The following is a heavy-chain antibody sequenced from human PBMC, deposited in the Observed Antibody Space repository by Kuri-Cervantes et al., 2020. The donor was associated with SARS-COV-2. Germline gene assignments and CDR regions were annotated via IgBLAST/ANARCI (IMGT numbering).Heavy chain of an antibody. V-gene: IGHV4-38-2*01. Sequence: ESLKISCAVSGYSISSGYYWGWIRQPPGKGLEWIGSIYHSGSTYSNPSLKSRVTISVDTSKNQFSLKLSSVTAADTAVYYCARHPAYYDGSGYHFDYWGQGTLVTVSS. CDR3: ARHPAYYDGSGYHFDY. J-gene: IGHJ4*02. CDR1: GYSISSGYY. D-gene: IGHD3-22*01. CDR2: IYHSGST.